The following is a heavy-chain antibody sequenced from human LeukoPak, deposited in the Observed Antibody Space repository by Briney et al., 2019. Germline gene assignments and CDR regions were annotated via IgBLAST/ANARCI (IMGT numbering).Heavy chain of an antibody. CDR3: ARVDMTSAYMDV. CDR1: GFTFSSFG. V-gene: IGHV3-30*02. CDR2: IRYDGGNK. Sequence: PGGSLRLSCAASGFTFSSFGMHWVRQAPGKGLEWVTFIRYDGGNKDYADSVKGRFTISRDNSKNTLYLQMNSLRTEDTAVYYCARVDMTSAYMDVWGKGTTVTVSS. D-gene: IGHD3-9*01. J-gene: IGHJ6*03.